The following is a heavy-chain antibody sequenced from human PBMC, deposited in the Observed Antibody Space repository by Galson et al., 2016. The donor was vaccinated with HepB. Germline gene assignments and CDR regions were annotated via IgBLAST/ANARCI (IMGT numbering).Heavy chain of an antibody. J-gene: IGHJ4*02. CDR2: ISGGGIDT. CDR3: ARELGLLWFGEEY. D-gene: IGHD3-10*01. Sequence: SLKLSCAASGFTFSSYAMSWVRQAPEQGLEWVSAISGGGIDTYYAHSVKGRFTISTDNSKTTRYLQMNSLRAEDTATDYCARELGLLWFGEEYWGQGTLVTVSS. CDR1: GFTFSSYA. V-gene: IGHV3-23*01.